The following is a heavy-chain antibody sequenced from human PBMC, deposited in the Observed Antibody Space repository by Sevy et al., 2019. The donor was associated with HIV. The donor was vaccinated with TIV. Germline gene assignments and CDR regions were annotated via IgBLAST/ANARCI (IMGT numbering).Heavy chain of an antibody. J-gene: IGHJ4*02. D-gene: IGHD6-19*01. V-gene: IGHV4-59*01. CDR2: MHYSGST. Sequence: SETLSLTCTVSGGSIGSYYWSWIRQPPGKGLEWIAYMHYSGSTNHNPSLKSGVTVSPDTSKNRSSVQLTSVTAADTAVYYCARAARVAVDGIYYFDIWGQGTLVTVSS. CDR1: GGSIGSYY. CDR3: ARAARVAVDGIYYFDI.